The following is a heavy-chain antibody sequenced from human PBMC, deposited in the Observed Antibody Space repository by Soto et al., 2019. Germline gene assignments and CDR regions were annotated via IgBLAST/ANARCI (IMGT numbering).Heavy chain of an antibody. D-gene: IGHD2-15*01. CDR1: GFTVSSNY. V-gene: IGHV3-53*01. CDR2: IYSGGST. CDR3: ASSLVVATLIGYGMDV. Sequence: PGGSLRLSCAASGFTVSSNYMSWVRQAPGKGLEWVSVIYSGGSTYYAASVKGRFTISRDNSKNTLYLQMNSLRAEDTAVYYCASSLVVATLIGYGMDVWGQGTTVTVSS. J-gene: IGHJ6*02.